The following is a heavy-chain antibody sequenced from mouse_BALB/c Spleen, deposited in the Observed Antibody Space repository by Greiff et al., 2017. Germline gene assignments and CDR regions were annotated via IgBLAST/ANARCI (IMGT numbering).Heavy chain of an antibody. Sequence: EVMLVESGGGLVQPGGSMKLSCVASGFTFSNYWMNWVRQSPEKGLEWVAEIRLKSNNYATHYAESVKGRFTISRDDSKSSVYLQMNNLRAEDTGIYYCTRKGDYYGSSSYAMDYWGQGTSVTVSS. J-gene: IGHJ4*01. D-gene: IGHD1-1*01. CDR2: IRLKSNNYAT. CDR3: TRKGDYYGSSSYAMDY. CDR1: GFTFSNYW. V-gene: IGHV6-6*02.